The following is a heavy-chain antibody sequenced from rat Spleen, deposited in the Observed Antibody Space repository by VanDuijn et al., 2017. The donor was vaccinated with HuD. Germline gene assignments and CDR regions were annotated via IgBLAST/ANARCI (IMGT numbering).Heavy chain of an antibody. V-gene: IGHV3-3*01. CDR3: ARGYDGYSRYVVDG. CDR2: ITNEGIT. J-gene: IGHJ4*01. CDR1: GYSITSSYR. D-gene: IGHD1-12*03. Sequence: EVQLQESGPGLVKPSQSLSLTCSVTGYSITSSYRWNWIRKFPGNKLEWMGYITNEGITNYNPSLRSRISITRDTSKNQLFLQVNSVTTEETATYYCARGYDGYSRYVVDGWGQGSSVTVSS.